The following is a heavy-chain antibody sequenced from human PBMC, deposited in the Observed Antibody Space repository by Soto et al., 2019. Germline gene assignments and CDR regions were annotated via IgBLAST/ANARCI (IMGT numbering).Heavy chain of an antibody. Sequence: KPSETLSLTCTVSGGSISSYFYIWVRQPPGKGLEWIGSVYYTGTTGYNPSLKSRVTISVDTSKTQFSLNLRSVTAADTAVYYCARDLAAVPRAFDYWGRGTLVTVSS. D-gene: IGHD6-13*01. CDR3: ARDLAAVPRAFDY. CDR1: GGSISSYF. V-gene: IGHV4-59*01. J-gene: IGHJ4*02. CDR2: VYYTGTT.